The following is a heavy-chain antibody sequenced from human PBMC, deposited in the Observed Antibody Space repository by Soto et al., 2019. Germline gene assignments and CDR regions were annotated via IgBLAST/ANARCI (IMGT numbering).Heavy chain of an antibody. CDR3: ARGFCSGGSCSTDP. Sequence: GGSLRLSCAAPGFTFSRYEMNWFRQAPGKGLEWVSYISSSGSTYYYADSVKGRFTISRDNAKNSLYLHMNSLRADDTADYYCARGFCSGGSCSTDPWGQGTLVTVSS. D-gene: IGHD2-15*01. CDR2: ISSSGSTY. J-gene: IGHJ5*02. CDR1: GFTFSRYE. V-gene: IGHV3-48*03.